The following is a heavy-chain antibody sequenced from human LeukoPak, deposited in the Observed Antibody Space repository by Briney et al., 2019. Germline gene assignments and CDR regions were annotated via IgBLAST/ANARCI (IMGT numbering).Heavy chain of an antibody. J-gene: IGHJ4*02. D-gene: IGHD4-17*01. CDR2: ISGSGGST. V-gene: IGHV3-23*01. CDR1: GFTFSSYA. CDR3: AKDIMTTVTTSADY. Sequence: GGSLRLSCAASGFTFSSYATSWVRQAPGKGLEWVSAISGSGGSTYYADSVKGRFTISRDNSKNTLYLQMNSLRAEDTAVYYCAKDIMTTVTTSADYWGQGTLVTVSS.